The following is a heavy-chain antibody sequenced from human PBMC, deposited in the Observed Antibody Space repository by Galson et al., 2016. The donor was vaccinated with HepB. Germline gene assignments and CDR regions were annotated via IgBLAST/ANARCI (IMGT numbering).Heavy chain of an antibody. Sequence: SLRLSCAASGFTFTDFWMTWVRQAPGKGLEWVANIKQDGSEKYYVDSVKGRFTISRDNAKNSLYLQMNSLRAGDTAVYYCASDRRYSSWSFWGQGTLVTVSS. D-gene: IGHD6-13*01. J-gene: IGHJ4*02. CDR3: ASDRRYSSWSF. CDR1: GFTFTDFW. CDR2: IKQDGSEK. V-gene: IGHV3-7*05.